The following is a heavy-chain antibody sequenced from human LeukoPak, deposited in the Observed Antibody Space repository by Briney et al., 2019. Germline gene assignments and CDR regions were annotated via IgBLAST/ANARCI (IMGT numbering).Heavy chain of an antibody. J-gene: IGHJ4*02. V-gene: IGHV1-2*02. CDR1: GYTFTGYY. CDR2: INPNSGGT. D-gene: IGHD3-22*01. Sequence: ASVKVSCKASGYTFTGYYMHWVRQAPGQGLEWMGWINPNSGGTNYAQKFQGRVTMTRDTSISTAYMELSRLRSDDAAVYYCARGQSYDSSGYYPLLPWGQGTLVTVSS. CDR3: ARGQSYDSSGYYPLLP.